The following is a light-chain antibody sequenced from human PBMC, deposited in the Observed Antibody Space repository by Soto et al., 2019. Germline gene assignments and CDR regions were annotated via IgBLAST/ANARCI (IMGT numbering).Light chain of an antibody. Sequence: EIVMTQSPATLSVSPGERATLSCRASQSVSTKLAWYQQKPGQAPRLLIYGASTRAIGIPARFSGSGSGTEFALTISSLQSEESAVYYCQQYNNWPPITFGGGTKVEIK. CDR2: GAS. J-gene: IGKJ4*01. V-gene: IGKV3-15*01. CDR1: QSVSTK. CDR3: QQYNNWPPIT.